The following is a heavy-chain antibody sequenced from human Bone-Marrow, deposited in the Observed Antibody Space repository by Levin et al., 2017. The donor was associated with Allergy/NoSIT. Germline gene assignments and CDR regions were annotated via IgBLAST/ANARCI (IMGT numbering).Heavy chain of an antibody. CDR2: ISSSSSYI. Sequence: GGSLRLSCAASGFTFSSYSMNWVRQAPGKGLEWVSSISSSSSYIYYADSVKGRFTISRDNAKNSLYLQMNSLRAEDTAVYYCAREGAVTTRLYYYGMDVWGKGTTVTVSS. D-gene: IGHD4-11*01. CDR3: AREGAVTTRLYYYGMDV. J-gene: IGHJ6*04. CDR1: GFTFSSYS. V-gene: IGHV3-21*01.